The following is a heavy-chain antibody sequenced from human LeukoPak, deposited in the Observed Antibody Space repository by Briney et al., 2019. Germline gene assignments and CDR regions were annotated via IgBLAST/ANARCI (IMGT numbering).Heavy chain of an antibody. CDR1: GFTFSTYA. CDR2: ISNHGRNK. D-gene: IGHD2-8*01. CDR3: ARDPMADFDY. Sequence: GGSLRLSCAASGFTFSTYAMHWVRQAPGKGLEWVAVISNHGRNKIYADSVKGRFTISRDNSKNTLFLQMNSLRTEDTAVYYCARDPMADFDYWGQGSLVTVSS. V-gene: IGHV3-30*04. J-gene: IGHJ4*02.